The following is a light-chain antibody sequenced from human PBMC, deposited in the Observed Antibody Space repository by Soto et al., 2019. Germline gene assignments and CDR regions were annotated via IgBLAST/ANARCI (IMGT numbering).Light chain of an antibody. J-gene: IGKJ1*01. CDR1: QSVTSSY. CDR3: PEFDNLPP. V-gene: IGKV3-20*01. CDR2: GAS. Sequence: DIVLTQSPGTLSLSPGERATLSCRASQSVTSSYLAWYQQKPGQAPRLLIYGASSMATGIPDRFSGSGSGTDFTLTISRLEPEVFEVYSSPEFDNLPPFG.